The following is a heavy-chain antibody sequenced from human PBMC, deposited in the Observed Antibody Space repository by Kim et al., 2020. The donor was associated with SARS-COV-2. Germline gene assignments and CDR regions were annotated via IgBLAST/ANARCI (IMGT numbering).Heavy chain of an antibody. CDR3: ASLRGYCSSTSCYSFDY. CDR1: GGSISSGDYY. J-gene: IGHJ4*02. V-gene: IGHV4-30-4*01. CDR2: IYYSGST. Sequence: SETLSLTCTVSGGSISSGDYYWSWIRKPPGKGLEWIGHIYYSGSTYYNPSLKSRVTISVDTSKNQFSLKLSSLTAADTAVYYCASLRGYCSSTSCYSFDYWGQGTLVTVSS. D-gene: IGHD2-2*01.